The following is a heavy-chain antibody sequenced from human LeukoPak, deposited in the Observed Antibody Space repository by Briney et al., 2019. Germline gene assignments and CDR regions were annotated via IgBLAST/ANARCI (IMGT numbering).Heavy chain of an antibody. CDR2: INPNSGGT. D-gene: IGHD3-3*01. Sequence: ASVKVSCKASGYTFTSYGIIWVRQAPGQGLEWMGWINPNSGGTNYAQKFQGRVTMTRDTSISTAYMELSRLRSDDTAVYYCARDRITIFGVVISYWGQGTLVTVSS. V-gene: IGHV1-2*02. J-gene: IGHJ4*02. CDR3: ARDRITIFGVVISY. CDR1: GYTFTSYG.